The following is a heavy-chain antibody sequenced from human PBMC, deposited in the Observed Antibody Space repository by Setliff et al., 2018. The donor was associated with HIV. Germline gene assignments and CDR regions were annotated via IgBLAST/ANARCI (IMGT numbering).Heavy chain of an antibody. CDR2: IYYTEGT. Sequence: PSETLSLTCTVSGGSINNNNYYWGWIRQPPGKGLEWIGSIYYTEGTYSNPPLTSRLSISLDTSKNQFSLNLHSVTAADTAVYYCATVDGTRYLDYWGQGKLVTVSS. V-gene: IGHV4-39*01. CDR1: GGSINNNNYY. D-gene: IGHD1-1*01. CDR3: ATVDGTRYLDY. J-gene: IGHJ4*02.